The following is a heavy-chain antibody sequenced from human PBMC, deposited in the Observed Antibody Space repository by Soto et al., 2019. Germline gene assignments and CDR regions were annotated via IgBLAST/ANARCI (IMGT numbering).Heavy chain of an antibody. Sequence: QVQLGESGGGVVQPGRSLRLSCAASGFSFTSYALHWVRQAPGKGLEWLAVVSNDGITTFYTNSVKGRFTISRDNSENTVYLQLNSLSVDDTAVYHFARSHTSSSGEALDYWGQGTLVTVSS. CDR2: VSNDGITT. CDR1: GFSFTSYA. D-gene: IGHD6-6*01. V-gene: IGHV3-30-3*01. CDR3: ARSHTSSSGEALDY. J-gene: IGHJ4*02.